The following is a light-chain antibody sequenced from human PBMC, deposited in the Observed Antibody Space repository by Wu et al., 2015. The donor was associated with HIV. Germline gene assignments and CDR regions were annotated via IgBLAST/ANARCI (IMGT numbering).Light chain of an antibody. CDR2: AAS. CDR3: QQTDSTPKT. Sequence: DIQMTQSPSSVSASVGDRVTITCRASQSISNYLHWFQQKPGAAPKLLIYAASSLQSGVPSRFSGSTSGTDFTLTISSLQPEDFATYYCQQTDSTPKTFGQGTKVEIK. CDR1: QSISNY. J-gene: IGKJ1*01. V-gene: IGKV1-39*01.